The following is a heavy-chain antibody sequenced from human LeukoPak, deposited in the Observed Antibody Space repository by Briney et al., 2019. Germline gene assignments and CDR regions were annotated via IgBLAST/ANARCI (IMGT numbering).Heavy chain of an antibody. CDR3: ARDPYCSSTGCYSGSWFDP. CDR2: INSDGSRT. V-gene: IGHV3-74*01. J-gene: IGHJ5*02. Sequence: GGSLRLSCAASGNYWMHWVRQAPGKGLVWVSSINSDGSRTSCADSVKGRFTISRDNAKNTLYLQMSSLRAEDTAVYYCARDPYCSSTGCYSGSWFDPWGQGTLVTVSS. D-gene: IGHD2-2*01. CDR1: GNYW.